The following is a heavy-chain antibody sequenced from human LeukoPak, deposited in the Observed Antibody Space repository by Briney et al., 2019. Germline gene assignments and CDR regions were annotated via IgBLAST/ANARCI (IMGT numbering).Heavy chain of an antibody. CDR2: ISSSGSTI. J-gene: IGHJ6*03. Sequence: GGSLRLSCAASGFTFSSYEMNWVRQAPGKGLEWVSYISSSGSTIYYADFVKGRFTISRDNAKNSLYLQMNTLRAKDTAVYYCAKENLDLNYYYYYMDVWGKGTTVTVSS. CDR1: GFTFSSYE. CDR3: AKENLDLNYYYYYMDV. D-gene: IGHD1-1*01. V-gene: IGHV3-48*03.